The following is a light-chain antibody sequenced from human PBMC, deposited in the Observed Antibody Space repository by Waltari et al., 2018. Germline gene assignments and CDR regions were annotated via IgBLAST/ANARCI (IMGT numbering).Light chain of an antibody. Sequence: QSALTQPASVSGSPGQSITISCTGTSSDVGGHPYVSWYQQYPGKAPKLIIYDVSSRPSGVSTRFSGCRSGNTASLTISGLRAEDEADYYCSSYSSVTNVVFGGGTKLTVL. CDR1: SSDVGGHPY. CDR3: SSYSSVTNVV. J-gene: IGLJ2*01. V-gene: IGLV2-14*03. CDR2: DVS.